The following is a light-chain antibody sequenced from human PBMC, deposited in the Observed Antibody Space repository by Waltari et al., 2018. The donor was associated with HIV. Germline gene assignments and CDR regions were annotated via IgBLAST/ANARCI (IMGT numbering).Light chain of an antibody. CDR3: QRHYSLKWA. J-gene: IGKJ1*01. Sequence: DIVMTQSPDSLAVFPGERATLNCTSSQSLFFTSNNNNKNYLTWYQQKPVHPPKLLIYGSAAREGGVPVRFRGGRCGTDFTLTIRTLRPAVGAIDSWQRHYSLKWAFRQGRKV. V-gene: IGKV4-1*01. CDR2: GSA. CDR1: QSLFFTSNNNNKNY.